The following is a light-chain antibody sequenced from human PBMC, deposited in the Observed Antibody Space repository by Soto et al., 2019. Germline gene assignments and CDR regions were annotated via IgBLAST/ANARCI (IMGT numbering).Light chain of an antibody. CDR2: AAS. J-gene: IGKJ1*01. CDR1: QSITNY. CDR3: QQSYSTPWT. V-gene: IGKV1-39*01. Sequence: IQMTQSPSSLSASVGDRVTITCRASQSITNYLNWYQQKPGKAPKLLIYAASSLQSGVPSRFSGSESGTDFTLSISSLQPEDFATYYCQQSYSTPWTFGQVTKVEIK.